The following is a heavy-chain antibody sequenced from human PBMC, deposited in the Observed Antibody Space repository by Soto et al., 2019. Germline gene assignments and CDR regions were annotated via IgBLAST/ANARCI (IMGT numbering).Heavy chain of an antibody. CDR1: GFPFSNYA. CDR2: IRGDGSST. D-gene: IGHD4-4*01. V-gene: IGHV3-23*01. Sequence: GGSLRLSCAASGFPFSNYAMSWVRQAPGKGLEWVSVIRGDGSSTYYADSVKGRFTISRDNSKNTLYLQMNSLRREDTAVYYCAKGVGRPTTGMDVWGQGTTVTVSS. J-gene: IGHJ6*02. CDR3: AKGVGRPTTGMDV.